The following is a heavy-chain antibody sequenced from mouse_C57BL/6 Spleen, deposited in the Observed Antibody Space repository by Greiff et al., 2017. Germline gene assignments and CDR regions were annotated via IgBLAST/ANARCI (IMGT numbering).Heavy chain of an antibody. CDR3: ARSRCYDAMAY. Sequence: QVQLQQPGAELVMPGASVKLSCKASGYTFTSYWMHWVKQRPGRGLEWIGRIDPSGGYTNYNEKFKSKSTLTVDKSSSTAYMQLSSLTSEDSAVECGARSRCYDAMAYWGQGTLVTVSA. CDR1: GYTFTSYW. V-gene: IGHV1-72*01. CDR2: IDPSGGYT. J-gene: IGHJ4*01.